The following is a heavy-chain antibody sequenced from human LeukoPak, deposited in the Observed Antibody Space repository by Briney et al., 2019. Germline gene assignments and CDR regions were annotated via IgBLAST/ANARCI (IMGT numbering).Heavy chain of an antibody. CDR2: IYSDGRT. CDR3: ASIVPNVVATMITDY. V-gene: IGHV3-53*01. Sequence: TGGSLRLSCAASGFSVSSNYMSWVRQATGRRVEGAAVIYSDGRTYYTDSVKGRFTISRDNSKNTLYLQMNSLRAEDTAVYYCASIVPNVVATMITDYWGQGTLVTVSS. D-gene: IGHD5-12*01. CDR1: GFSVSSNY. J-gene: IGHJ4*02.